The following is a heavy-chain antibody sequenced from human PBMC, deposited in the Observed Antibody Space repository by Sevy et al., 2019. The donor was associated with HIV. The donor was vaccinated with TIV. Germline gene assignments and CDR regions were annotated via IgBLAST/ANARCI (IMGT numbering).Heavy chain of an antibody. J-gene: IGHJ2*01. CDR1: GFTFSSYS. V-gene: IGHV3-21*01. CDR2: ISSSSSYI. CDR3: ARGWFGEFRPNWYFDL. Sequence: GGSLRLSCAASGFTFSSYSMNWVRQAPGKGLEWVSSISSSSSYIYYADSVKGRFTISGDNAKNSLYLQMNSLRAEDTAVYYCARGWFGEFRPNWYFDLWGRGTLVTVSS. D-gene: IGHD3-10*01.